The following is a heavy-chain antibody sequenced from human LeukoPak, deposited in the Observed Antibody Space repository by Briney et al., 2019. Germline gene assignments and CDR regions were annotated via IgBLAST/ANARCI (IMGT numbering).Heavy chain of an antibody. V-gene: IGHV4-39*01. CDR3: ARHVATNYYYNYYGLDV. J-gene: IGHJ6*02. CDR1: GGSISSNSYY. Sequence: SETLSLTCAVSGGSISSNSYYWGWVRQSPGKGLEWIRAIYYSGNTYYSPSLKSRVTISADTSKNQFSLNLSAVTAADAATYYCARHVATNYYYNYYGLDVWGQGTTVTVSS. CDR2: IYYSGNT.